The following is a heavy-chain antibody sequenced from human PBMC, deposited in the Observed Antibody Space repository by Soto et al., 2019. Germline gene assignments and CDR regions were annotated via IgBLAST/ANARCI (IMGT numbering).Heavy chain of an antibody. CDR1: GFTFSSYA. Sequence: QVPLVESGGGVVQPGRSLRLSCAASGFTFSSYAMHWVRQAPGKGLEWVAVISYDGSNKYYADSVKGRFTISRDNSKNTLYLQMNSLRAEDTAVYYCASERAEDIERDYWGQGTLVTVSS. CDR2: ISYDGSNK. J-gene: IGHJ4*02. CDR3: ASERAEDIERDY. V-gene: IGHV3-30-3*01. D-gene: IGHD2-15*01.